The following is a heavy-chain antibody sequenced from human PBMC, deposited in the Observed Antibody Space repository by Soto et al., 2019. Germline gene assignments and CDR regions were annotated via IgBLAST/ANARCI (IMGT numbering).Heavy chain of an antibody. CDR3: ARTFYYYYYMDV. J-gene: IGHJ6*03. CDR2: INPSGGST. V-gene: IGHV1-46*01. CDR1: GYTFTSYY. Sequence: ASVKVSCKASGYTFTSYYMHWVRQAPGQGLEWMGIINPSGGSTSYAQKYQGRVNMTRDTSTSTVYMELRSLRSDYTAVYYCARTFYYYYYMDVWGKGTTVTVSS.